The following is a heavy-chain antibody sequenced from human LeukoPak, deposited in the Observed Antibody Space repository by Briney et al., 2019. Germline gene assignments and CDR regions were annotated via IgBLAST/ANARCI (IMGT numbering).Heavy chain of an antibody. V-gene: IGHV3-23*01. CDR2: ISSSGGST. D-gene: IGHD6-6*01. Sequence: PSGSLLLSLAASGSVFSSYAMSWVRPAPGEGLEWVSAISSSGGSTYHPTSANGRSTIYRDNSKNTLYLQMNSLRAGETDVYYCANWFEYRSSGFDYWGQGTLVTVSS. CDR3: ANWFEYRSSGFDY. J-gene: IGHJ4*02. CDR1: GSVFSSYA.